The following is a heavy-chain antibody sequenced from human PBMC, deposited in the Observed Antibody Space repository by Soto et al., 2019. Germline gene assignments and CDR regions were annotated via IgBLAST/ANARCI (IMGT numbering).Heavy chain of an antibody. Sequence: SETLSLTCTVSGGSISSNYWSWIRQPPGKGLEWIGYVYYSGSTNYNPSLESRVTISVDTSKNQFSLELSSVTAADTALYYCARTNYAFWSAFGSWGQGTLVTVSS. CDR1: GGSISSNY. CDR2: VYYSGST. D-gene: IGHD3-3*01. V-gene: IGHV4-59*08. CDR3: ARTNYAFWSAFGS. J-gene: IGHJ5*01.